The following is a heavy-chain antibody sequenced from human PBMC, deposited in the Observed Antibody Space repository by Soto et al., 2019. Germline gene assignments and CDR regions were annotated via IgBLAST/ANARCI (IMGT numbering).Heavy chain of an antibody. V-gene: IGHV1-18*01. CDR1: GYTLTNYA. Sequence: QVQLVQAAAEVKKPGASVKVSCKASGYTLTNYAISWVRQAPGQGPEWMGWINTYNGNSNYAQKCKGRVPMTTDTSTNTAYMERRSPTSDATAVYYGARDCTGGSCFCIYWGQGTLVTVSS. CDR3: ARDCTGGSCFCIY. CDR2: INTYNGNS. J-gene: IGHJ4*02. D-gene: IGHD2-15*01.